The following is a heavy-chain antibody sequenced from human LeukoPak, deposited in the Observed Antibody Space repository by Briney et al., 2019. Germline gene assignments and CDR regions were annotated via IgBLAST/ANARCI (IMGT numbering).Heavy chain of an antibody. CDR1: GYTFTSYD. D-gene: IGHD1-7*01. J-gene: IGHJ4*02. Sequence: ASVKVSCKASGYTFTSYDINWVRQATGQGLEWMGWMNPNSGNTGYAQKFQGRVTMTRNTSISTAYMELSSLRSEDTAVYYCARAMRHNWNYSHYWGQGTLVTVSS. V-gene: IGHV1-8*01. CDR2: MNPNSGNT. CDR3: ARAMRHNWNYSHY.